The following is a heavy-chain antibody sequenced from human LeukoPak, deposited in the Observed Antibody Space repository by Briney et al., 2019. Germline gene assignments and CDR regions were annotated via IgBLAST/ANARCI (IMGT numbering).Heavy chain of an antibody. CDR1: GFTFDDYA. CDR3: ASVSRRREPYFDY. D-gene: IGHD1-26*01. Sequence: PGGSLRLSCAASGFTFDDYAMHWVRQAPGKGLEWVSGISWNSGSIGYADSVKGRFTISRDNAKNSLYPQMNSLRAEDTALYYCASVSRRREPYFDYWGQGTLVTVSS. CDR2: ISWNSGSI. V-gene: IGHV3-9*01. J-gene: IGHJ4*02.